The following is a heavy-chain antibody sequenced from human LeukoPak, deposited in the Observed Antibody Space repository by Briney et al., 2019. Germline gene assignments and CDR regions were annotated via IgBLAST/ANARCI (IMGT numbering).Heavy chain of an antibody. CDR2: ISGSGGST. CDR1: GFTFSSYA. CDR3: AKDLEQWLFYYFDY. Sequence: PGGSLRLSCAASGFTFSSYAMSWVRRARGQGLEWVSAISGSGGSTYYADSVKGRFTISRDNSKNTLYLQMNSLRAEDTAVYYCAKDLEQWLFYYFDYWGQGTLVTVSS. D-gene: IGHD6-19*01. J-gene: IGHJ4*02. V-gene: IGHV3-23*01.